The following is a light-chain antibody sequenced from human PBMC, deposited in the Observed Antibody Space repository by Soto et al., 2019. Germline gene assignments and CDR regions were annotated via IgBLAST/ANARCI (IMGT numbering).Light chain of an antibody. CDR3: SSYTSSSTLV. CDR2: DVS. J-gene: IGLJ2*01. V-gene: IGLV2-14*03. CDR1: SSDVGGYNY. Sequence: QSALTQPASVSGSPGQSITISCTGTSSDVGGYNYVSWYQQHPGKAPKLMVYDVSSRPSGVSNRFSGSKSGNTASLTISGVQAGDEADYYCSSYTSSSTLVFGGGTQVTVL.